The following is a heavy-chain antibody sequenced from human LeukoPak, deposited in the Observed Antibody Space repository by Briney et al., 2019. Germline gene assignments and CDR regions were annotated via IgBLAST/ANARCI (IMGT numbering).Heavy chain of an antibody. CDR2: ISSSSYI. J-gene: IGHJ4*02. CDR3: ARGRGTTVVTDNFDY. V-gene: IGHV3-21*01. Sequence: GGSLRLSCAASGFTFSSYSMNWVRQAPGKGLEWVSSISSSSYIYYADSVKGRFTISRDNAKNSLYLQMNSLRAEDTAMYYCARGRGTTVVTDNFDYWGQGTLVTVSS. CDR1: GFTFSSYS. D-gene: IGHD4-23*01.